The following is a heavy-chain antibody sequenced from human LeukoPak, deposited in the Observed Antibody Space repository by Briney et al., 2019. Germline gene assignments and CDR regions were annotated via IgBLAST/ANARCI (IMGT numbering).Heavy chain of an antibody. Sequence: APVKVSCKASGYTFTSFGISWVRQAPGQGLEWMGWISAYNGNTNYAQKLQGRVTMTTDTSTSTAYMEIRSLRSDDTAVYYCTRDLGVDTTMIFFDYWGQGSLVTVSS. D-gene: IGHD5-18*01. CDR3: TRDLGVDTTMIFFDY. V-gene: IGHV1-18*01. CDR2: ISAYNGNT. J-gene: IGHJ4*02. CDR1: GYTFTSFG.